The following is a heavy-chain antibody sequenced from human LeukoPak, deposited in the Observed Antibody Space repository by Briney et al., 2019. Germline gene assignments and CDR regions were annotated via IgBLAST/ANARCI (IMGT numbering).Heavy chain of an antibody. J-gene: IGHJ6*02. V-gene: IGHV3-23*01. CDR1: GLMFSTYA. D-gene: IGHD4-17*01. CDR3: ASSLPNGESLYYHGVDV. CDR2: ISGSGGNT. Sequence: GGSLRLSCAASGLMFSTYAMTWVRQAPGKGLEWVSAISGSGGNTYYADSVKGRFTISRDNSKNTVYLQMSSLRAEDTAVCYCASSLPNGESLYYHGVDVWGQGTTVTVSS.